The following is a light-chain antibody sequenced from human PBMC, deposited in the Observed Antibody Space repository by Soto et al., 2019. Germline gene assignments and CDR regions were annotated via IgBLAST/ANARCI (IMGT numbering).Light chain of an antibody. J-gene: IGLJ7*01. V-gene: IGLV1-44*01. CDR3: AAWDDSLNAAV. CDR1: SPNIGSNT. Sequence: QPVLTQPPSASGTPGQRVTISCSGSSPNIGSNTVNWYQQLPGTAPKLLIYSNNQRPSGVPDRFSGSKSGTSASLAISGLQSEDEADYYCAAWDDSLNAAVFGGGTQLTVL. CDR2: SNN.